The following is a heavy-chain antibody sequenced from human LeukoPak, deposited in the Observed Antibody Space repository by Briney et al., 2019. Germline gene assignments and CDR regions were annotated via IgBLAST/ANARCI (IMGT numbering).Heavy chain of an antibody. V-gene: IGHV3-7*03. CDR3: ARGGSRHPSPEDY. CDR2: IKQVGSEK. D-gene: IGHD1-1*01. J-gene: IGHJ4*02. Sequence: PGGSLRLSCAASGFTFSSYWMSWVRQAPGKGLAWVANIKQVGSEKYFVDSVKGRFTISRDNAKNSLYLQMNSLRAEDTAVYYCARGGSRHPSPEDYWGQGTLVTVSS. CDR1: GFTFSSYW.